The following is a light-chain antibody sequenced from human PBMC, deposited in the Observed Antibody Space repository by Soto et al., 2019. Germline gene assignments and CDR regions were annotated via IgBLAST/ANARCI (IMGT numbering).Light chain of an antibody. CDR2: GAS. CDR3: QQYNNWPT. CDR1: QSVSSN. J-gene: IGKJ1*01. Sequence: EIVMTQSPATLSVSPGERATLSCRSSQSVSSNLAWYQQKSGQAPRLLIYGASTRATGIPARFSGSGSGTEFTLTISSLQSEDFAVYHCQQYNNWPTFGQGTKVDIK. V-gene: IGKV3-15*01.